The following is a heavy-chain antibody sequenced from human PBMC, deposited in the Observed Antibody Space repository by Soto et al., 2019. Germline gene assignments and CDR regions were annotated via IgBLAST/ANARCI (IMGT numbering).Heavy chain of an antibody. CDR2: IYPGDSDT. CDR1: GYRFTNYW. D-gene: IGHD2-2*01. CDR3: AIYYCSGTTCYEFDY. J-gene: IGHJ4*02. Sequence: GESLKISCKGSGYRFTNYWIGWVRQMPGKGLEWMGIIYPGDSDTRYSPSFQGQVTISADKSINTAYLQWSSLKASDTAMYYCAIYYCSGTTCYEFDYCGQGSQVTGSS. V-gene: IGHV5-51*01.